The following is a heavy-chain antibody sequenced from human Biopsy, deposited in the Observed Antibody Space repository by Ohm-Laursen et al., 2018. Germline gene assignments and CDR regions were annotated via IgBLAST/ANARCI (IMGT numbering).Heavy chain of an antibody. CDR1: GDSVNTYNFY. Sequence: PSDTLSLTCTVSGDSVNTYNFYWSWIRQPPGKGLEWIGYIYYSGSTNYNPSLKSRVTISVDMSKNQFSLKLTSVAAADTAVYYCARHRGGMPSSGNWFDHWGQGTLVTVSS. D-gene: IGHD2-2*01. V-gene: IGHV4-61*01. J-gene: IGHJ5*02. CDR3: ARHRGGMPSSGNWFDH. CDR2: IYYSGST.